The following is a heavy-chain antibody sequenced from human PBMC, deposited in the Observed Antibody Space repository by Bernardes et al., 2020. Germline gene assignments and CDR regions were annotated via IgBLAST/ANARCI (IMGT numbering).Heavy chain of an antibody. Sequence: ASVKVSCKPSGYTFTSYDINWVRQATGQGLEWMGWMSPHSGNTGFAQKFQGRVTLTRNTSISTAYMELISLRSEDTAVYFCTRGPPNWGFDYWGQGTLVTVSS. CDR1: GYTFTSYD. D-gene: IGHD3-16*01. V-gene: IGHV1-8*01. J-gene: IGHJ4*02. CDR3: TRGPPNWGFDY. CDR2: MSPHSGNT.